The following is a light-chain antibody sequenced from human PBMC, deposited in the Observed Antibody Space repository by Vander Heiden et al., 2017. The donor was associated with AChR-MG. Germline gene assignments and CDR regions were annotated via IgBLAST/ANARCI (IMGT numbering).Light chain of an antibody. CDR3: QSYDVSLSAAV. Sequence: QPVLTQPPSVSGAPGQRVTISFTGTSSNIGAAYDVHWYQHLPGTAHKLLIYGNSKRPSGVPDRFSASKSDTSASRAVTGLHPDDEAVYYCQSYDVSLSAAVFGGGTKLTVL. J-gene: IGLJ2*01. CDR2: GNS. CDR1: SSNIGAAYD. V-gene: IGLV1-40*01.